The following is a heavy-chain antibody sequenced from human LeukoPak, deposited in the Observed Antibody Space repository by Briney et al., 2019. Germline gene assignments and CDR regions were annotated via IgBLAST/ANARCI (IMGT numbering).Heavy chain of an antibody. V-gene: IGHV3-23*01. CDR1: GFTFSSYA. Sequence: GGSLRLPCAASGFTFSSYAMSWVRQAPGKGLEWVSAISGSGGSTYYADAVKGRFTISRDNSKNTLYLQMNSLRAEDTAVYYCASHVSYCSGGSCYSSGYYFDYWGQGTLVTVSS. D-gene: IGHD2-15*01. CDR3: ASHVSYCSGGSCYSSGYYFDY. J-gene: IGHJ4*02. CDR2: ISGSGGST.